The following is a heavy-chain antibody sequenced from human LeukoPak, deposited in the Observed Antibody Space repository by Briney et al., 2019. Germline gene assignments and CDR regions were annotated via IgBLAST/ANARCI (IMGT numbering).Heavy chain of an antibody. D-gene: IGHD3-10*01. V-gene: IGHV1-2*02. CDR1: GYTFTGYY. Sequence: EASVKVSCKASGYTFTGYYMHWVRQAPGQGLEWMGWINPNSGGTNYAQKFQGRVTMTRNTSISTAYMELSSLRSEDTAVYYCASSPYYYGSGSYRGWFDPWGQGTLVTVSS. CDR3: ASSPYYYGSGSYRGWFDP. J-gene: IGHJ5*02. CDR2: INPNSGGT.